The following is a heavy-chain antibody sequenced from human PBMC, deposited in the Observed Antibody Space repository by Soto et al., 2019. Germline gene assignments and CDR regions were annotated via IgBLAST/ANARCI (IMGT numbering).Heavy chain of an antibody. J-gene: IGHJ4*02. CDR3: ARADGY. CDR1: GFTFSNYG. V-gene: IGHV3-33*01. CDR2: IWYDGSNK. Sequence: QVQLVESGGGVVQPGRSLRLSCAASGFTFSNYGIHWVRQAPGKGLEWVAVIWYDGSNKYYADSVRGRFTISRDNSKNTLYLLMNSLRVEDTAVYYCARADGYWGQGTMVTVSS.